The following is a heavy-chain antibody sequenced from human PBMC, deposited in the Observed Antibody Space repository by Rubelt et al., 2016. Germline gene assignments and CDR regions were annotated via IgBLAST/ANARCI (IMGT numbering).Heavy chain of an antibody. D-gene: IGHD1-7*01. Sequence: QVQLQESGPGLVKPSETLSLTCTVSGGSISSYYWSWIRQPPGRGLEWIGYIYYSGSTNYNPSLKSRVPISVDTSKNQFSLKLSSVTAADTAVYYCARHIGRGFNWNYWSYFDYWGQGTLVTVSS. V-gene: IGHV4-59*08. CDR3: ARHIGRGFNWNYWSYFDY. J-gene: IGHJ4*02. CDR1: GGSISSYY. CDR2: IYYSGST.